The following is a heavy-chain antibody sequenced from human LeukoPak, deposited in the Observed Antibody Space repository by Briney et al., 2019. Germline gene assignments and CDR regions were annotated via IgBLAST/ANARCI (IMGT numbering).Heavy chain of an antibody. CDR3: AKDLIV. V-gene: IGHV3-30*02. D-gene: IGHD3-16*01. CDR2: IRYDGSKK. J-gene: IGHJ3*01. Sequence: GGSLRLSCAASGFIFSSNGMHWVRQAPGKGLEWLTFIRYDGSKKYYADSVKGRFTISRDNSKNTLYLQMNSLRAEDTAMYYCAKDLIVWGQGTMVTVSS. CDR1: GFIFSSNG.